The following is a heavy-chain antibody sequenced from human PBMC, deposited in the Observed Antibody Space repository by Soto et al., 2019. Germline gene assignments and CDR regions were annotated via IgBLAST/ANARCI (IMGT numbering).Heavy chain of an antibody. CDR2: ISAHNGNT. J-gene: IGHJ3*02. CDR1: GYTFTTYG. CDR3: ARVESPTSDWYDAFDI. Sequence: QVQLVQSGAEVKKPGASVNVSCKASGYTFTTYGISWVRQAPGQGLEWLGWISAHNGNTNYAQKLQGRVTMTTDTSTSTAYMELRSLRSDDTAVYYCARVESPTSDWYDAFDIWGQGTMVTVSS. D-gene: IGHD6-19*01. V-gene: IGHV1-18*01.